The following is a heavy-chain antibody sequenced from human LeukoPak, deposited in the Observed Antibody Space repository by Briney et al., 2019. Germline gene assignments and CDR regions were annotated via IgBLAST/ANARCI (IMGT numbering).Heavy chain of an antibody. CDR1: GYTFTSYD. Sequence: ASVKVSCKASGYTFTSYDINWVRQATGQGLEWMGWMNPNSGNTGYAQKFQGRVAITADESTSTAYMELSSLRSEDTAVYYCARDLWERNGSGNYYYYGMDVWGQGTTVTVSS. CDR3: ARDLWERNGSGNYYYYGMDV. D-gene: IGHD3-10*01. V-gene: IGHV1-8*01. CDR2: MNPNSGNT. J-gene: IGHJ6*02.